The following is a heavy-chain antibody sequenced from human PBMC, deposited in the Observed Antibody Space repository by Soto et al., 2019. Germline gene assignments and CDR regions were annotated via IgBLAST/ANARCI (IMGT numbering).Heavy chain of an antibody. Sequence: QVQLVESGGGVVQPGRSLRLSCAASGFTFSIYGMHWVRHAPGKGLEWVAMISFDGSEKYYTDSVKGRFHISRDSSKNTRYRQIDSLRVEDTAVYYCARDRRLYYSDAFDIWGQGTTVTVSS. CDR3: ARDRRLYYSDAFDI. CDR1: GFTFSIYG. CDR2: ISFDGSEK. J-gene: IGHJ3*02. V-gene: IGHV3-30*03. D-gene: IGHD1-26*01.